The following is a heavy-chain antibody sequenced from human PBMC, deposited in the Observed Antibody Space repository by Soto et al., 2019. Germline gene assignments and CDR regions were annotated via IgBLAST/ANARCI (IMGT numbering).Heavy chain of an antibody. CDR3: ARPPPAYALDV. CDR1: DLTFGTDW. CDR2: INEDGSAE. V-gene: IGHV3-7*01. Sequence: GGSLRLSCAASDLTFGTDWMSWMRQTPEKGLEWVANINEDGSAEYYEDSVRGRFTISRDNAKNSLYLQMNSLRADDTAVYYCARPPPAYALDVWCPGISVSLSS. J-gene: IGHJ6*02.